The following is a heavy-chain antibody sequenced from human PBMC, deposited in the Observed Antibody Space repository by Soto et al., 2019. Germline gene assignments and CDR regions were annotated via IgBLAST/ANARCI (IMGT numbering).Heavy chain of an antibody. CDR1: GFTFSSYA. D-gene: IGHD6-13*01. V-gene: IGHV3-30-3*01. CDR2: ISYDGSNK. CDR3: ARDLEQLVENWFDP. J-gene: IGHJ5*02. Sequence: GGSLRLSCAASGFTFSSYAMHWVRQAPGKGLEWVAVISYDGSNKYYADSVKGRFTISRDNSKNTLYLQMNSLRAEDTAVYYCARDLEQLVENWFDPWGQGTLVTVSS.